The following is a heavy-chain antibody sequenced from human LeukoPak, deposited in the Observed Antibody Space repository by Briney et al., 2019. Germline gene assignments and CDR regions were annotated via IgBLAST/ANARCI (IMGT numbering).Heavy chain of an antibody. CDR2: ISSSSRDI. J-gene: IGHJ4*02. CDR3: AGCRAFDTRDLDY. Sequence: GGSLRLSCAASGFTFSSYGMFWVRQAPGKGLEWVSSISSSSRDIFYADSVKGRFTISRDNAKNSLYLQMNSLRAEGTALYYCAGCRAFDTRDLDYWGQGTLVTVSS. V-gene: IGHV3-21*01. D-gene: IGHD3-22*01. CDR1: GFTFSSYG.